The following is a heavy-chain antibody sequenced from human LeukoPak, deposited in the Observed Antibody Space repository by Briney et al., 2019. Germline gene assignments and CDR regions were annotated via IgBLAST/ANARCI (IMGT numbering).Heavy chain of an antibody. V-gene: IGHV4-61*08. CDR1: GGSISSGGYY. CDR2: IYYSGST. J-gene: IGHJ4*01. CDR3: ARGTVMTDGDY. Sequence: PSETLSLTCTVSGGSISSGGYYWSWIRQHPGKGLEWIGYIYYSGSTNYNPSLKSRVTISVDTSKNQFSLKLRSVTAADTAVYYCARGTVMTDGDYWGHGTLVTVSS. D-gene: IGHD1-14*01.